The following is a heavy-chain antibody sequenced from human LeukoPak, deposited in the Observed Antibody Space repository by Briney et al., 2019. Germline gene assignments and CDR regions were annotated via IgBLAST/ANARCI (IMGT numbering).Heavy chain of an antibody. D-gene: IGHD3-10*01. V-gene: IGHV3-23*01. J-gene: IGHJ5*02. CDR3: AKATYGSGSYPWFDP. CDR1: GFTFSSYA. Sequence: GGSLRLSCAASGFTFSSYAMSWVRQAPGKGLEWVSAISGSGGSTYYADSVKGRFTISRDNSKNTLYLQMNSLRAEDTAVYYCAKATYGSGSYPWFDPWGQGTLVTVSS. CDR2: ISGSGGST.